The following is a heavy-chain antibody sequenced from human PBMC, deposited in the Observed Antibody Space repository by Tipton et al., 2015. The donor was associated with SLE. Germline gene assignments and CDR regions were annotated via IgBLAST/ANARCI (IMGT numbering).Heavy chain of an antibody. CDR2: INHSGST. D-gene: IGHD5-18*01. V-gene: IGHV4-34*01. CDR1: GGSFSGYK. CDR3: ARLHGYSYGLNWFDP. J-gene: IGHJ5*02. Sequence: TLSLTCAVYGGSFSGYKWSWISQPPGRGLEWIGEINHSGSTNYNPSLKSRVTISVDTSKNQFSLKLTSVTAADTAVYYCARLHGYSYGLNWFDPWGQGTLISVSS.